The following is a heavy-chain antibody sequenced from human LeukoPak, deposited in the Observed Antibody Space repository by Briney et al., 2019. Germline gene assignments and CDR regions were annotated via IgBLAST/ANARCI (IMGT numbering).Heavy chain of an antibody. D-gene: IGHD5-24*01. Sequence: PGRSLRLPCAASGFTFSSYGMHWVRQAPGKGLEWVAVIWYDGSNKYYADSVKGRFTISRDNSKNTLYLQMNSLRAEDTAVYYCAAAEIATISYWGQGTLVTVSS. J-gene: IGHJ4*02. CDR3: AAAEIATISY. CDR2: IWYDGSNK. V-gene: IGHV3-33*01. CDR1: GFTFSSYG.